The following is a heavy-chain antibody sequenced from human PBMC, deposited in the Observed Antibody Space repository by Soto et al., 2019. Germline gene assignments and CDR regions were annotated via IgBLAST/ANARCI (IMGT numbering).Heavy chain of an antibody. CDR1: GFSLSTSGVG. J-gene: IGHJ4*02. CDR3: AHAKSYYDILTGYSNPYYFDY. CDR2: IYWDDDK. Sequence: QITLKESGPTLVKPTQTLTLTCTFSGFSLSTSGVGVGWIRQPPGKALEWLALIYWDDDKRYSPSLKSRLTITKHTSKNHVVLTMTNMDPVDTATYYCAHAKSYYDILTGYSNPYYFDYWGQGTLVTVSS. V-gene: IGHV2-5*02. D-gene: IGHD3-9*01.